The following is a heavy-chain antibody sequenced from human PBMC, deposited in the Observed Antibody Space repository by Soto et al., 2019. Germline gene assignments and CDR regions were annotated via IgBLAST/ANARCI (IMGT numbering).Heavy chain of an antibody. CDR1: GDSVSSNSAA. D-gene: IGHD2-15*01. V-gene: IGHV6-1*01. Sequence: SQTLSLTGAISGDSVSSNSAAWNWIRQSPSRGLEWLGRTYYRSKWYNDYAVSVKSRITINPDTSKNQFSLQLNSVTPEDTAVYYCARDLCSGGSCYSKYYYYGMDVWGPGTTVTVSS. CDR2: TYYRSKWYN. CDR3: ARDLCSGGSCYSKYYYYGMDV. J-gene: IGHJ6*02.